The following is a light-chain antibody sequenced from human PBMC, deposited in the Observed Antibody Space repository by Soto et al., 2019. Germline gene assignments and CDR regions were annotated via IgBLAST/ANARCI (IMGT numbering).Light chain of an antibody. CDR2: RAS. V-gene: IGKV3-20*01. J-gene: IGKJ4*01. CDR3: QQYGSSTLT. Sequence: EIVLTQSPGTLSLSPGERATLSCRASQSVSSSYLAWYQQKPGQAPKVLIYRASSRATGIPDRFSGSGSGTDFTLTISRLEPEDFAVYYCQQYGSSTLTFGGGTKVDIK. CDR1: QSVSSSY.